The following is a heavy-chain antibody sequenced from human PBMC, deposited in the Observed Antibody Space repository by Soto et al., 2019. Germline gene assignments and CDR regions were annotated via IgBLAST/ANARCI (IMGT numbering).Heavy chain of an antibody. CDR2: IIPIFGTA. Sequence: SVKVSCKASGGTSSSYAISWVRQAPGQGLEWMGGIIPIFGTANYAQKFQGRVTITADESTSTAYMELSSLRSEDTAVYYCARVRISHDYVWGSYRSRTSYYYYYGMDVWGQGTTVTVSS. CDR3: ARVRISHDYVWGSYRSRTSYYYYYGMDV. CDR1: GGTSSSYA. J-gene: IGHJ6*02. D-gene: IGHD3-16*02. V-gene: IGHV1-69*13.